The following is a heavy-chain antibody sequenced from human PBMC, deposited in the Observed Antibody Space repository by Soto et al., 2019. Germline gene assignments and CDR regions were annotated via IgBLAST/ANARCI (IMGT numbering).Heavy chain of an antibody. CDR2: IYPGNSDT. V-gene: IGHV5-51*01. Sequence: PGESLKISCKTSGYSFSTNWIGWVRQTPGKGLEWMGIIYPGNSDTRYSPSFQGQVTISRDNSKNMLYLQMNSLRAEDAAVYYCARDEDPTYYHYGMDVWGQGTTVTVSS. D-gene: IGHD3-16*01. CDR3: ARDEDPTYYHYGMDV. CDR1: GYSFSTNW. J-gene: IGHJ6*02.